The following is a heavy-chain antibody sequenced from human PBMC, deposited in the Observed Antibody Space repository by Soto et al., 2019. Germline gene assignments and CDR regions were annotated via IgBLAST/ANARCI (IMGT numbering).Heavy chain of an antibody. CDR1: GASMNNYY. J-gene: IGHJ4*02. CDR2: MYYSGGS. CDR3: VRSGHSFGGVM. D-gene: IGHD3-16*01. Sequence: QVQLQEWGPGLVKPSETLSLTCTVSGASMNNYYGSWVRQPPGKGLEWIGYMYYSGGSNSNPSLKGRVTISVDTSKNQISLKLPSVTAADTAVYYCVRSGHSFGGVMWGQGTLVTVSS. V-gene: IGHV4-59*01.